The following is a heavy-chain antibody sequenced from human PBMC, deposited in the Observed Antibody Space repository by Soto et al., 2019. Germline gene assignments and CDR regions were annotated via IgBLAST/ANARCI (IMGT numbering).Heavy chain of an antibody. V-gene: IGHV4-34*01. Sequence: SETLSLTCAVYGGSFSDYYWSWIRQPPGKGLEWIGEINHSGSTSYNPSLKSRVTISVDTSKNQFSLKLSSVTAADTSMYYCAAGERYYFDYWGQGTLVT. J-gene: IGHJ4*02. D-gene: IGHD3-16*01. CDR1: GGSFSDYY. CDR3: AAGERYYFDY. CDR2: INHSGST.